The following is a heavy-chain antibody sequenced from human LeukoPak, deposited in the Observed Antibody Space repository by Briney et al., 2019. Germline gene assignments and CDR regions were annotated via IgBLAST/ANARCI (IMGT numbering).Heavy chain of an antibody. CDR2: IYWSSSGT. V-gene: IGHV3-9*02. Sequence: GGSLRLSCVVSGFNSEDHAMHWVRQAPGKGLEWVSGIYWSSSGTGYADSVKGRFTVSRDSAKNTLYLQMNSLRAEDTAVYYCAKELGYCSSTSCYGGVENYYYYGMDVWGQGTTVTVSS. J-gene: IGHJ6*02. CDR3: AKELGYCSSTSCYGGVENYYYYGMDV. D-gene: IGHD2-2*01. CDR1: GFNSEDHA.